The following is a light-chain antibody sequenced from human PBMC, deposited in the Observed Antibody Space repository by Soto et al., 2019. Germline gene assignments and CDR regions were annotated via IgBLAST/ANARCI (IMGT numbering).Light chain of an antibody. CDR1: SSDVGGYNY. J-gene: IGLJ2*01. CDR3: SSYTSSSTVV. CDR2: DVS. V-gene: IGLV2-14*01. Sequence: QSALTQPVSVSGSPGQAITISCTGTSSDVGGYNYVSWYQQHPGKAPKLMIYDVSNRPSGVSNRFSGSKSGNTASLTISGLQAEYEADYYCSSYTSSSTVVFGGGTKLTVL.